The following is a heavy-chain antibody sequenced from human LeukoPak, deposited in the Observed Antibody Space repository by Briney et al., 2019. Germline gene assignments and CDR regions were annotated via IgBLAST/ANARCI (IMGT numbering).Heavy chain of an antibody. Sequence: SETLSLTCAVYGGSFSGYYWSWIRQPPGKGLEWIGEINHSGSTNYNPSLKSRVTISVDTSKNQFSLKLSSVTAADTAVYYCASSQVEMATIFDYWGQGTLVTVSS. CDR1: GGSFSGYY. CDR2: INHSGST. D-gene: IGHD5-24*01. CDR3: ASSQVEMATIFDY. V-gene: IGHV4-34*01. J-gene: IGHJ4*02.